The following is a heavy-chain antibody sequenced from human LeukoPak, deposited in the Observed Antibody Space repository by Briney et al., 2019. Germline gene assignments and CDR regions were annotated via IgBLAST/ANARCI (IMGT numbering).Heavy chain of an antibody. CDR1: GFTFSSYA. V-gene: IGHV3-23*01. CDR2: ISGSGGST. D-gene: IGHD4-17*01. CDR3: AKDHGYGDDVEGYYYMDV. J-gene: IGHJ6*03. Sequence: GGSLRLSCAASGFTFSSYAMSWLRQAPGKGLEWVSAISGSGGSTYYADSVKGRFTISRDNSENALYLEMNCLRAEDTGVYYCAKDHGYGDDVEGYYYMDVWGKGTTVTVSS.